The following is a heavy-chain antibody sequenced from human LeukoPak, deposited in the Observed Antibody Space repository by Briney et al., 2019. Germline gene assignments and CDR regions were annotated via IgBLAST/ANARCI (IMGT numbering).Heavy chain of an antibody. CDR1: GFTFSSYT. Sequence: GGSLRLSCAASGFTFSSYTMNSVRQAPGKGLEWVSYISTTSTIYYADSVKGRFTISRDNAKKSLYLQMNSLRAEDTAVYYCARDDVGYFDYWGQGILVTVSS. CDR3: ARDDVGYFDY. D-gene: IGHD1-26*01. V-gene: IGHV3-48*01. CDR2: ISTTSTI. J-gene: IGHJ4*02.